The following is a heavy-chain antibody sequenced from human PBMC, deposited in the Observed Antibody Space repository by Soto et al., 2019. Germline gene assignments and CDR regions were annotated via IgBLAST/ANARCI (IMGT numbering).Heavy chain of an antibody. D-gene: IGHD3-22*01. CDR3: ARDREYYYDSSGNYYYHYGMDV. Sequence: QVQLVESGAEVKKPGASVKVSCKASGYTFTNYGISWVRQAPGQGLEWMGWISGYNGNTKYAQKFQGRGTMTTDTPTNTAYMDLRSLRSDDTAVYYCARDREYYYDSSGNYYYHYGMDVWGQGTTVTVS. CDR1: GYTFTNYG. J-gene: IGHJ6*02. V-gene: IGHV1-18*04. CDR2: ISGYNGNT.